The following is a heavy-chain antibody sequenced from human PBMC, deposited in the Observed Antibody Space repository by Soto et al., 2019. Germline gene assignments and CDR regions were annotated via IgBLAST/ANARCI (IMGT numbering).Heavy chain of an antibody. CDR3: AREGRGKKAGYNGLVSLGY. J-gene: IGHJ4*02. D-gene: IGHD2-2*02. Sequence: ASVKVSCKVSGSRFSNYVISWVRQAPGHGLEWLGRIIPIFNSTKYAQSFQGRVTITADKSTSTASLELSSLRSDDTAVYYCAREGRGKKAGYNGLVSLGYWGQGTLVTVS. CDR1: GSRFSNYV. CDR2: IIPIFNST. V-gene: IGHV1-69*06.